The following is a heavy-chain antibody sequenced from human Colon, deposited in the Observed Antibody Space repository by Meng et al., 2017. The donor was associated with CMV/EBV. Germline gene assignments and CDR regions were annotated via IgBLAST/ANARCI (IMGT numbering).Heavy chain of an antibody. V-gene: IGHV4-34*01. J-gene: IGHJ4*02. Sequence: SETLSLTCGVFDGSFNSYWWTWLRQAPGKGLEWIGEINQSGNTHYNPSPRGRITISIDTTKNQFYLRVTSVTAADTAMYYCAGGATAAWELLANWGPGTLVTVSS. D-gene: IGHD2-15*01. CDR3: AGGATAAWELLAN. CDR2: INQSGNT. CDR1: DGSFNSYW.